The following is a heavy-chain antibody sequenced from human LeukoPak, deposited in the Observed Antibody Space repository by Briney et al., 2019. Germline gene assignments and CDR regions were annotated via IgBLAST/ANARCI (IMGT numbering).Heavy chain of an antibody. Sequence: PGGSLRLSCAASKFTFDDYAMYWVRQAPGKGLEWVSGISWNSGSIAYADSVKGRFTISRDNAKNSLYLQMNSLRAEDTAVYYCARDVDTAMAQDWYFDLWGRGTLVTVSS. V-gene: IGHV3-9*01. CDR1: KFTFDDYA. D-gene: IGHD5-18*01. CDR2: ISWNSGSI. J-gene: IGHJ2*01. CDR3: ARDVDTAMAQDWYFDL.